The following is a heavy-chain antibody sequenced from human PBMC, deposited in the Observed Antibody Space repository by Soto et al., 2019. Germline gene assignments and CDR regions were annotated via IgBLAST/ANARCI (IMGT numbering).Heavy chain of an antibody. Sequence: SQTLSLTCAISGDSVPSNSASWNWIRQSPSRGLEWLGRTYYSSKWYYEYATSVEGRIAINPDTSKNQFSLHLNSVTPEDTAVYSCARATHGAHWFDPWGQGALVTVSS. D-gene: IGHD2-8*01. CDR2: TYYSSKWYY. CDR3: ARATHGAHWFDP. CDR1: GDSVPSNSAS. V-gene: IGHV6-1*01. J-gene: IGHJ5*02.